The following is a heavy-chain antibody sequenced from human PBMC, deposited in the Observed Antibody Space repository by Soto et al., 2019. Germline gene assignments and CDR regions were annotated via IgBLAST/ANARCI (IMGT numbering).Heavy chain of an antibody. Sequence: ASVKVSCKASGYTFTRSGISLVRQAPGQGLEWMGWISAYNGNTNYAQKLQGRVTMTTDTSTSTAYMELRSLRSDDTAVYYCARFVGYDYGTHFDYWGQGTLVTVSS. D-gene: IGHD5-12*01. CDR3: ARFVGYDYGTHFDY. V-gene: IGHV1-18*01. J-gene: IGHJ4*02. CDR2: ISAYNGNT. CDR1: GYTFTRSG.